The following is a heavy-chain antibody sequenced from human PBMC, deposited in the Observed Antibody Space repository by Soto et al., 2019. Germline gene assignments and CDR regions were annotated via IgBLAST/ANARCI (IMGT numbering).Heavy chain of an antibody. D-gene: IGHD6-19*01. CDR1: GFTFTSSA. CDR2: IVVGSGNT. CDR3: AAAGIAVADPFDY. J-gene: IGHJ4*02. V-gene: IGHV1-58*01. Sequence: ASVKVSCKASGFTFTSSAVQWVRQARGQRLEWIGWIVVGSGNTNYAQKFQERVTITRDMSTSTAYMELSSLRSEDTAVYYCAAAGIAVADPFDYWGQGTLVTVSS.